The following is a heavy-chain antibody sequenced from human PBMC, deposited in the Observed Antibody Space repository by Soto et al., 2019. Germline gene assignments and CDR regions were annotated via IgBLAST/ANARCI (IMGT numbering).Heavy chain of an antibody. D-gene: IGHD2-8*01. CDR3: TRTNLMY. CDR1: GFTFSNSA. J-gene: IGHJ4*02. Sequence: GSLRLSCAASGFTFSNSAIHWVRQAPGKGLEWVGRIRSKANNYATTYATSVKGGFTISRDDSKNTAYLQMSSLKTEDTAMYYCTRTNLMYWGLGTLVTVSS. V-gene: IGHV3-73*01. CDR2: IRSKANNYAT.